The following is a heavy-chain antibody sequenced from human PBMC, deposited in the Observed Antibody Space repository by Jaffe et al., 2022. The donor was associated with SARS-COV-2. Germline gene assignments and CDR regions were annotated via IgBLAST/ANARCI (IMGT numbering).Heavy chain of an antibody. D-gene: IGHD6-6*01. CDR1: GGSISSYY. CDR2: IYYSGST. V-gene: IGHV4-59*01. Sequence: QVQLQESGPGLVKPSETLSLTCTVSGGSISSYYWSWIRQPPGKGLEWIGYIYYSGSTNYNPSLKSRVTISVDTSKNQFSLKLSSVTAADTAVYYCARGDYSSSSYYYYYGMDVWGQGTTVTVSS. J-gene: IGHJ6*02. CDR3: ARGDYSSSSYYYYYGMDV.